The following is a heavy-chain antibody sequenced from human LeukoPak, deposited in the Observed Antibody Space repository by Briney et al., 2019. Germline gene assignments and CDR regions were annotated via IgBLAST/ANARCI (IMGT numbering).Heavy chain of an antibody. D-gene: IGHD1-1*01. CDR1: GFTFSSCA. CDR2: ITGSGGRT. V-gene: IGHV3-23*01. J-gene: IGHJ5*02. Sequence: GGSLRLSCAASGFTFSSCAMNWVRQAPGKGLEWVSAITGSGGRTYYADSVKGRFTISRDNAKNSLYLQMNSLRAEDTAVYYCARDRWNDGGWFDPWGQGTLVTVSS. CDR3: ARDRWNDGGWFDP.